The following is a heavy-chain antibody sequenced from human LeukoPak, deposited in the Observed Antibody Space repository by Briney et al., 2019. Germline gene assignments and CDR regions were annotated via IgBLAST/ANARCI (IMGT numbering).Heavy chain of an antibody. J-gene: IGHJ4*02. CDR3: ARVRGGVFDY. CDR1: GFTFSSYA. D-gene: IGHD3-10*01. V-gene: IGHV3-30-3*01. Sequence: PGRSLRLSCAAPGFTFSSYAMHWVRQAPGKGLEWVAVISYDGSNKYYADSVKGRFTISRDNSKNTRYLQMNSLRAEDTAVYYCARVRGGVFDYWGKGTLVTVSS. CDR2: ISYDGSNK.